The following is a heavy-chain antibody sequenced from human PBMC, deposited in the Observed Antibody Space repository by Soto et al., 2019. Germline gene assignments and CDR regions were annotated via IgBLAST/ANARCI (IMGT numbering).Heavy chain of an antibody. J-gene: IGHJ4*02. D-gene: IGHD2-15*01. Sequence: GGSLRLPCAASGFTFSSYAMSWVRQAPGKGLEWVSAISGSGGSTYYADSVKGRFTISRDNSKNTLYLQMNSLRAEDTAVYYCAKSIVVVAAAYYFDYWGQGTLVTVSS. CDR1: GFTFSSYA. V-gene: IGHV3-23*01. CDR2: ISGSGGST. CDR3: AKSIVVVAAAYYFDY.